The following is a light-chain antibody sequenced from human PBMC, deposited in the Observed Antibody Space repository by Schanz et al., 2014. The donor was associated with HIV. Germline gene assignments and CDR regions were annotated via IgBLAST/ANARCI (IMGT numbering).Light chain of an antibody. CDR3: SSYAGINNFVI. J-gene: IGLJ2*01. CDR1: SSDIG. CDR2: ALN. Sequence: QSALTQPPSASGSPGQSVAISCTGASSDIGVSWYQQYPGNAPKLMIFALNRRTSGVPDRFSGAKSGNTAFLLISGLQDEDEADYYCSSYAGINNFVIFGGGTKLTVL. V-gene: IGLV2-8*01.